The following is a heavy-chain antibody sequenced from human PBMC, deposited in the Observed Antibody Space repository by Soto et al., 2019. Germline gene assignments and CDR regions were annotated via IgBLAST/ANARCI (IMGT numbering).Heavy chain of an antibody. J-gene: IGHJ4*02. CDR1: GGSISSGGYY. D-gene: IGHD3-3*01. Sequence: QVQLQESGPGLVKPSQTLSLTCTVSGGSISSGGYYWSWIRQHPGKGLEGIGYIYYSGSTYYNPSLNSRVTISVDTSKHQFSLKLSSVTAADTAVYYCARETIFGVVNGNYFDYWGQGTLVTVSS. V-gene: IGHV4-31*03. CDR2: IYYSGST. CDR3: ARETIFGVVNGNYFDY.